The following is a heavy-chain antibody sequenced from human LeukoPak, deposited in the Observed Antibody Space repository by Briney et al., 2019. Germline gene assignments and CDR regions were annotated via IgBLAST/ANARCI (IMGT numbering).Heavy chain of an antibody. D-gene: IGHD5-18*01. CDR2: ISGSGGST. CDR1: GFTFSTYA. V-gene: IGHV3-23*01. Sequence: GGSLRLSCAASGFTFSTYAMSWVRQAPGKGLEWVSAISGSGGSTYYADSVKGRFTISRDNSKNTLYLQMNSLRAEDTAVYYCAKEHVGYSYGPNWFDPWGQGTLVTVSS. CDR3: AKEHVGYSYGPNWFDP. J-gene: IGHJ5*02.